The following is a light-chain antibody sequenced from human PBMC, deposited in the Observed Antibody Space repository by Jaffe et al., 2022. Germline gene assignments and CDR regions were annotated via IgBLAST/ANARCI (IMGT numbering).Light chain of an antibody. J-gene: IGKJ1*01. CDR3: MQGTRWPWT. Sequence: DVVLTQSPLSLPVTLGQPASISCRSSQSLVYSDGDNYLSWFQQRPGQSPRRLIYKVSNRDSGVPDRFSGSGSGTDFTLKISRVEAEDVGIYYCMQGTRWPWTFGQGTKVEIK. CDR2: KVS. V-gene: IGKV2-30*01. CDR1: QSLVYSDGDNY.